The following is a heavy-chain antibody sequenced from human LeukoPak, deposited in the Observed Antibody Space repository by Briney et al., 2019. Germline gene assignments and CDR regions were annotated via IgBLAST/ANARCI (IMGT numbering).Heavy chain of an antibody. CDR3: ARDYRVGCTGGACYPIDY. CDR1: GFTFSSHA. Sequence: GGSLRLSCAASGFTFSSHAMHWVPQAPGKGLKWVAVISYEGSNQYYADSVRGRFTISRDNSKNTLNLQMNSLRDEDTALYYCARDYRVGCTGGACYPIDYWGQGTLVTVSS. V-gene: IGHV3-30*01. CDR2: ISYEGSNQ. J-gene: IGHJ4*02. D-gene: IGHD2-8*02.